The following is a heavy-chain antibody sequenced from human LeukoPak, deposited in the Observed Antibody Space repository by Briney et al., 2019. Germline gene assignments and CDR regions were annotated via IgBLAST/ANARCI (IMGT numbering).Heavy chain of an antibody. Sequence: GGSLRLSCAASGFTFSNYGMHWVRQAPGRGLEWVAAISYHGSNKYYADSVKGRFTISRDNSKNTLYLQMNSPRAEDTAVYYCAKDHHSPYSGYDGYWGQGTLVTVSS. CDR3: AKDHHSPYSGYDGY. V-gene: IGHV3-30*18. CDR2: ISYHGSNK. J-gene: IGHJ4*02. CDR1: GFTFSNYG. D-gene: IGHD5-12*01.